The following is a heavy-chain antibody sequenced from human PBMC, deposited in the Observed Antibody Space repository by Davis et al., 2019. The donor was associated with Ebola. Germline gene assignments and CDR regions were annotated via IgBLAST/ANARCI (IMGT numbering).Heavy chain of an antibody. J-gene: IGHJ4*02. CDR1: GYTFTSYG. V-gene: IGHV1-69*13. D-gene: IGHD3-10*01. Sequence: AASVKVSCKASGYTFTSYGITWVRQAPGQGPEWMGDFIPLFGTADYAQRFQGRVTFSADDSRSTANMQLSSLRFEDTAMYYCVIAPRVFREIDYWGQGTLVFVSS. CDR3: VIAPRVFREIDY. CDR2: FIPLFGTA.